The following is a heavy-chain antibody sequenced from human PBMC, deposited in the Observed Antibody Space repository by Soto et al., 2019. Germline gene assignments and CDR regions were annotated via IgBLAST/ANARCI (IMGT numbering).Heavy chain of an antibody. J-gene: IGHJ6*02. CDR3: AGGGVRGVITRTRDYYGMDV. V-gene: IGHV5-51*01. CDR1: GYNFTGYW. CDR2: IYPGDSDT. Sequence: GASLKISCKRSGYNFTGYWIGWVRQMPGKGLEFMGIIYPGDSDTRYSPSFQGQVTISADKSISTAYLQWSSLKASDTAMYYCAGGGVRGVITRTRDYYGMDVWGQGTTVTVSS. D-gene: IGHD3-10*01.